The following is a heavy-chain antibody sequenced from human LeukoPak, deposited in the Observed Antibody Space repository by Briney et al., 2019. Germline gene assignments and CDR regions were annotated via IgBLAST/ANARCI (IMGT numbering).Heavy chain of an antibody. CDR1: GFSFNDYY. CDR3: STEPRSLLY. D-gene: IGHD4-17*01. CDR2: ISSGGGTII. J-gene: IGHJ4*01. Sequence: GGSLRLSCAASGFSFNDYYMTWMRQAPGKGLEWVSYISSGGGTIIYYADSVKGRFTISRDNAKNSLYLQLNSLRSEDTALYYCSTEPRSLLYWGHGTLVTVSS. V-gene: IGHV3-11*01.